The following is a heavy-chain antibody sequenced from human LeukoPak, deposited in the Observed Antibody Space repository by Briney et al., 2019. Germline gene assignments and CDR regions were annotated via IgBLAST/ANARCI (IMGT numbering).Heavy chain of an antibody. D-gene: IGHD2-8*01. J-gene: IGHJ3*02. CDR3: ARDSYCTNGVCYTGAFDI. CDR1: VFTFSSYS. V-gene: IGHV3-21*01. CDR2: ISSSSSYI. Sequence: GGALRLSCAASVFTFSSYSMNCVPQAPGRGLEWVSSISSSSSYIYYADSVKGRFTISRDKAKNSLYLQMNSLRAEDTAVYYCARDSYCTNGVCYTGAFDIWGQGAMVTVSS.